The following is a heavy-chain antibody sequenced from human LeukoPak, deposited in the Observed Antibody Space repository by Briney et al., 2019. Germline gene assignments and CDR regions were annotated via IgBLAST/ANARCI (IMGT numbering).Heavy chain of an antibody. J-gene: IGHJ5*02. V-gene: IGHV5-51*01. Sequence: GESLKISCKGSGYSFTSYWIGWVRQMPGKGLEWMGIIYPGDSDTSYSPSFQGQVTISADKSISTAYLQWSSLKASDTAMYYCARQNPHYYDSSGAAPRGYWFDPWGQGTLVTVSS. CDR2: IYPGDSDT. D-gene: IGHD3-22*01. CDR1: GYSFTSYW. CDR3: ARQNPHYYDSSGAAPRGYWFDP.